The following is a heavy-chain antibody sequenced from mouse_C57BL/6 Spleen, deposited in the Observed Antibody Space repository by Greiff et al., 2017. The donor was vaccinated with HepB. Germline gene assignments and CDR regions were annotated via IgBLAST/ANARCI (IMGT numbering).Heavy chain of an antibody. CDR3: ARGQLRLRNHYYAMDY. D-gene: IGHD3-2*02. V-gene: IGHV1-81*01. J-gene: IGHJ4*01. CDR1: GYTFTSYG. Sequence: QVQLQQSGAELARPGASVKLSCKASGYTFTSYGISWVKQRTGQGLEWIGEIYPRSGNTYYNEKFKGKATLTADKSSSTAYMELRSLTSEDSAVYFCARGQLRLRNHYYAMDYWGQGTSVTVSS. CDR2: IYPRSGNT.